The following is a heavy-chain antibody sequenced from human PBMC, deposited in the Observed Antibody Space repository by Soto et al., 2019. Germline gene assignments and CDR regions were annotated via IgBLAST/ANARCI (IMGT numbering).Heavy chain of an antibody. CDR2: INPNSGGT. CDR1: GYTFTGYY. V-gene: IGHV1-2*04. D-gene: IGHD2-2*01. CDR3: ASGGYSSSTSCYDWFDP. Sequence: ASVKVSCKASGYTFTGYYMHWVRQAPGQGLEWMGWINPNSGGTNYAQKFQGWVTMTSDRSISTAYMELSRLRTDDTAVYYCASGGYSSSTSCYDWFDPWGQGTLVTVSS. J-gene: IGHJ5*02.